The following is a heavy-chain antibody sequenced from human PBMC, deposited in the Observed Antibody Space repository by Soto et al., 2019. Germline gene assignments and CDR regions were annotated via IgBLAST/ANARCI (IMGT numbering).Heavy chain of an antibody. Sequence: ASVKVSCKASGYTFTSYYMHWVRQAPGQGLEWMGIINPSGGSTSYAQKFQGRVTMTRDTSTSTVYMELSSLRSEDTAVYYCARLSPDITRVRGPGYFDDWGQGTLVTVSS. V-gene: IGHV1-46*03. CDR1: GYTFTSYY. CDR3: ARLSPDITRVRGPGYFDD. D-gene: IGHD3-10*01. CDR2: INPSGGST. J-gene: IGHJ4*02.